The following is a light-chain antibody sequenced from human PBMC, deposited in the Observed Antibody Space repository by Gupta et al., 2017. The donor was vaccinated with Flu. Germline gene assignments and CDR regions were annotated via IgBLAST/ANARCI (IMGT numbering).Light chain of an antibody. CDR3: QPSDTTTDHLV. CDR1: NIVPRS. J-gene: IGLJ2*01. Sequence: SYVLTQPPSVSVAPGQTARITCEADNIVPRSVHWYMQKPGQAPVLVVFDDTARPSGIPERFSASNSDTTATLTIIGVEAGDEADYFCQPSDTTTDHLVFGGGTKLTVL. CDR2: DDT. V-gene: IGLV3-21*02.